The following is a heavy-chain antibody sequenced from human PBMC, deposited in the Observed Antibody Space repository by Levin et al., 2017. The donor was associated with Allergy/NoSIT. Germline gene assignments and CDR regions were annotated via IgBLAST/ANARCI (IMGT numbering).Heavy chain of an antibody. D-gene: IGHD6-13*01. CDR2: INPSGGST. V-gene: IGHV1-46*01. J-gene: IGHJ5*02. CDR3: ARGSSRKNWFDP. Sequence: GESLKISCKASGYTFTSYYMHWVRQAPGQGLEWMGIINPSGGSTSYAQKFQGRVTMTRDTSTSTVYMELSSLRSVDTAVYYCARGSSRKNWFDPWGQGTLVTVSS. CDR1: GYTFTSYY.